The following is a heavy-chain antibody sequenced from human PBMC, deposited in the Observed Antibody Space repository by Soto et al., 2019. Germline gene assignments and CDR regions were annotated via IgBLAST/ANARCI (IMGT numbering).Heavy chain of an antibody. CDR2: INHSGST. J-gene: IGHJ6*02. CDR1: GGSFSGYY. CDR3: ARVRGTTGTLGRWYYYYGMDV. Sequence: SETLSLTCAVYGGSFSGYYWSWIRQPPGKGLEWIGEINHSGSTNYNPSLKSRVTISVDTSKNQFSLKLSSVTAADTAVYYCARVRGTTGTLGRWYYYYGMDVWGQGTTVTVSS. V-gene: IGHV4-34*01. D-gene: IGHD1-1*01.